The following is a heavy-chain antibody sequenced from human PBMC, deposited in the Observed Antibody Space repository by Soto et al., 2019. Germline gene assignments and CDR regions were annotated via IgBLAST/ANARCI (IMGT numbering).Heavy chain of an antibody. CDR1: GFTFSSYG. CDR2: IKQDGSEK. CDR3: ARGSGLDYFGMDV. V-gene: IGHV3-7*05. Sequence: GGSLRLSCATSGFTFSSYGMAWVRQAPGKGLEWVANIKQDGSEKYSVDSVKGRFTISRDNAKNSVHLQMNSLRADDTSLYYCARGSGLDYFGMDVWGQGTTVTVSS. D-gene: IGHD2-15*01. J-gene: IGHJ6*02.